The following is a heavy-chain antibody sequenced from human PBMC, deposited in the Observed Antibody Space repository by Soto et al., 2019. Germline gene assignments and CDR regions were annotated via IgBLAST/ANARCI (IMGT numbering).Heavy chain of an antibody. CDR2: IIPIFGTA. J-gene: IGHJ6*02. Sequence: SVKVSCKASGGTFSSYAISWVRQAPGQGLEWMGGIIPIFGTANYAQKFQGRVTITADESTITAYMELSSLRSEDTAVYYCGKGGYYYGMDVWGQGTTVTVSS. CDR3: GKGGYYYGMDV. V-gene: IGHV1-69*13. D-gene: IGHD3-16*01. CDR1: GGTFSSYA.